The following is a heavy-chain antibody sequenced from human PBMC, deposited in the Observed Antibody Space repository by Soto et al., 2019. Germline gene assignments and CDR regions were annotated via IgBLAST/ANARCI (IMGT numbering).Heavy chain of an antibody. CDR2: TWYDGSNK. V-gene: IGHV3-33*06. CDR1: GFTFSSYN. Sequence: GGSLRLSCAASGFTFSSYNMHWVRQAPGRGLEWVAVTWYDGSNKYNADAVKGRFTISRDNSKNTLYLQMNSLRDEDTAVYHCVKGYWKGDVWGQGTTVTVSS. CDR3: VKGYWKGDV. J-gene: IGHJ6*02. D-gene: IGHD1-1*01.